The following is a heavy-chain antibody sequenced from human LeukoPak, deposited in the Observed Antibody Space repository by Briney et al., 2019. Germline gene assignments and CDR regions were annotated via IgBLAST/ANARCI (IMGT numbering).Heavy chain of an antibody. V-gene: IGHV5-51*01. J-gene: IGHJ4*02. CDR3: GRQGGTFGGVPVSY. CDR2: IYPGDSDT. D-gene: IGHD3-16*02. CDR1: GYSLTSYW. Sequence: GESLQISCKGSGYSLTSYWIGWVRQMPGKGLEWMGIIYPGDSDTRYSPSFQGQVTISADTSINTAYLQRSSLTASDTAMYYCGRQGGTFGGVPVSYWGQGTLVTVSS.